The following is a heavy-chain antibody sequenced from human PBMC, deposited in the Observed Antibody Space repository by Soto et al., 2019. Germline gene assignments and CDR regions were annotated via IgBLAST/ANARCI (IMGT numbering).Heavy chain of an antibody. D-gene: IGHD4-4*01. Sequence: TTDYAQKFQGRVTFTADESTSTVYMELSSLRSEDTAVYYCASGGTTVNRRFDFWGQGTLVTVSS. CDR3: ASGGTTVNRRFDF. CDR2: TT. V-gene: IGHV1-69*01. J-gene: IGHJ4*02.